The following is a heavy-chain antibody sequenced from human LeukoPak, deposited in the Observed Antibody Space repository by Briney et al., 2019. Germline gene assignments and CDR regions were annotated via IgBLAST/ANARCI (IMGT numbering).Heavy chain of an antibody. CDR2: IYYDGST. V-gene: IGHV4-59*01. CDR1: GGSITSYY. D-gene: IGHD1-7*01. CDR3: ARGYNWNYVGY. Sequence: LGTLSLTCTVSGGSITSYYWNWIRQPPGKGLEWIGYIYYDGSTNYNPSLKSRVTMSVDTSRNQFSLKLTSVSAADTAVYYCARGYNWNYVGYWGQGILVTVSS. J-gene: IGHJ4*02.